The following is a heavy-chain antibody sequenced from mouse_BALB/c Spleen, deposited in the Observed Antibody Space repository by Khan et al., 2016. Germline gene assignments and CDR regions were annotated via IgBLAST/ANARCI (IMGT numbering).Heavy chain of an antibody. V-gene: IGHV4-1*02. D-gene: IGHD1-2*01. CDR3: ARRHYYGYMNY. CDR1: GFDFSRYW. Sequence: EVKLLESGGGLVQPGGSLKLSCAASGFDFSRYWMSWVRQAPGKGLEWIGDINPDSSTINYTPSLKDKFIISRDNAKNTLYLQMSKVRSEDTALYYCARRHYYGYMNYWGQGATLTVSS. CDR2: INPDSSTI. J-gene: IGHJ2*01.